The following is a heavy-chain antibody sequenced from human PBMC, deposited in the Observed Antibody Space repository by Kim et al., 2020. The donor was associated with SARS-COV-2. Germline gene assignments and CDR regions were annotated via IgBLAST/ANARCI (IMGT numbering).Heavy chain of an antibody. CDR1: GFTFSSYG. Sequence: GGSLRLSCAASGFTFSSYGMHWVRQAPGKGLEWVADISYDGSKKYYADSVKGRFTISRDNAKKTLYLQMNSLIAEDTAVYYCAKDGGGWYFSYSYYYGMDFWGQGTTVTVSS. J-gene: IGHJ6*02. CDR3: AKDGGGWYFSYSYYYGMDF. V-gene: IGHV3-30*18. D-gene: IGHD6-19*01. CDR2: ISYDGSKK.